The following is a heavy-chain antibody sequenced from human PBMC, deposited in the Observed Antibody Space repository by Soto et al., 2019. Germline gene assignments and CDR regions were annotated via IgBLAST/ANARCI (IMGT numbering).Heavy chain of an antibody. V-gene: IGHV3-30-3*01. Sequence: PGGSLRLSCAASGFTFSSYAMHWVRQAPGKGLEWVAVISYDGSNKYYADSVKGRFTISRDNSKNTLYLQMNSLRAEDTAVYYCARDTSGWGYYYYGMDVWGQGXTVTV. CDR2: ISYDGSNK. J-gene: IGHJ6*02. D-gene: IGHD6-19*01. CDR3: ARDTSGWGYYYYGMDV. CDR1: GFTFSSYA.